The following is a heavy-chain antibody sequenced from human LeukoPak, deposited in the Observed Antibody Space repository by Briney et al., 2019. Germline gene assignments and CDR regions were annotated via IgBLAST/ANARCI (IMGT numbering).Heavy chain of an antibody. V-gene: IGHV3-11*01. Sequence: GGSLRLSCAASGFTFSDYYMSWIRQAPGKGLEWVSYISSTGSSIYYTDSVKGRFTISRDNAKNSLYLQMNSLRAEDTAVYYCARGSPPRRNYDSRGYYSYYFDYWGQGTLVTVSS. CDR3: ARGSPPRRNYDSRGYYSYYFDY. J-gene: IGHJ4*02. CDR2: ISSTGSSI. D-gene: IGHD3-22*01. CDR1: GFTFSDYY.